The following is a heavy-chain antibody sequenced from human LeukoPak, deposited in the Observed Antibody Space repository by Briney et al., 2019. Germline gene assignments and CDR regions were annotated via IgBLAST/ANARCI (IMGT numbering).Heavy chain of an antibody. J-gene: IGHJ6*04. CDR1: GFTFSSYE. Sequence: GGSLRLSCAASGFTFSSYEMNWVRQAPGKGLEWVSYISSSGSTIYYADSVKGRFTISRDNAKNSLYLQMNSLRAEDTAVYYCPELGITMIGGVSGKGGTVTTSS. CDR3: PELGITMIGGV. V-gene: IGHV3-48*03. CDR2: ISSSGSTI. D-gene: IGHD3-10*02.